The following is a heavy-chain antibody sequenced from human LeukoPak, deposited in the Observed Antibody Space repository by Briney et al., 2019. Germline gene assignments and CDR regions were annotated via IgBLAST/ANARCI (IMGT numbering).Heavy chain of an antibody. V-gene: IGHV3-74*01. CDR3: ARGGGGYHNWFDP. Sequence: RGSLRLSCAASGFTFSSYWMHWVRQAPGKGLVWVSRINSDGSSTSYADSVKGRFTISRDNAKNTLYLQMNSLRGEDTAVYYCARGGGGYHNWFDPWGQGTLVTVSS. J-gene: IGHJ5*02. CDR2: INSDGSST. CDR1: GFTFSSYW. D-gene: IGHD3-22*01.